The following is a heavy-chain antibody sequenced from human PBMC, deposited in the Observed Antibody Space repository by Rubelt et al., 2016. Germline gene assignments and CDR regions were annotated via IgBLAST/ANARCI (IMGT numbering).Heavy chain of an antibody. CDR3: GRSPPSSSSDPDY. V-gene: IGHV4-59*08. D-gene: IGHD6-6*01. Sequence: QVQLQQSGPGLVKPSETLSLSCSVSGGSLSGFYWSWIRQPPGKGLEWIGNVYSGGTTNYNPSLKSRVTISVDASKNQFSLKLSSVTASDTAVYYCGRSPPSSSSDPDYWGQGTLVTVSS. CDR2: VYSGGTT. CDR1: GGSLSGFY. J-gene: IGHJ4*02.